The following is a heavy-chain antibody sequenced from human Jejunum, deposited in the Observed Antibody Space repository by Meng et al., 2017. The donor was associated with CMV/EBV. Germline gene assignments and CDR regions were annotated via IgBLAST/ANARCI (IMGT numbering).Heavy chain of an antibody. CDR2: IRYDGSSI. J-gene: IGHJ6*02. V-gene: IGHV3-30*02. Sequence: GIHWVRQATGKGLEWVAFIRYDGSSIYYAESVKGRFTISRDNSKDTLWLQMNSLRAEDTSVYYCARDSSIYYDFWSGYFSNGMDVWGQGTKVTVSS. CDR1: G. D-gene: IGHD3-3*01. CDR3: ARDSSIYYDFWSGYFSNGMDV.